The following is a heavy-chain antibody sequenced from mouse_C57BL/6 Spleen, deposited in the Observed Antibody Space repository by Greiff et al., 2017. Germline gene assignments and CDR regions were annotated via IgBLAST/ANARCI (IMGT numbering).Heavy chain of an antibody. D-gene: IGHD4-1*01. CDR3: ARKSTGGYFDY. Sequence: VKLMESGPELVKPGASVKISCKASGYTFTDYYINWVKQRPGQGLEWIGWIFPGSGSTYYNEKFKGKATLTVDKSSSTAYMLLSSLTSEDSAVYFCARKSTGGYFDYWGQGTTLTVSS. J-gene: IGHJ2*01. CDR2: IFPGSGST. V-gene: IGHV1-75*01. CDR1: GYTFTDYY.